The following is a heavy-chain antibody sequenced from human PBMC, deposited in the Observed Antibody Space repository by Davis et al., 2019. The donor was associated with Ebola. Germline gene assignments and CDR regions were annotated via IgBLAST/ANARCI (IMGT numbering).Heavy chain of an antibody. D-gene: IGHD4-17*01. J-gene: IGHJ5*02. CDR2: INGDGSRT. Sequence: GESLKISCAASGFTFSRDWIHWVRQGPGKGLVWVSRINGDGSRTNYADSVKGRFTISRDNAKKTVYLQMNSLRAEDTAVYFCARVGYGDSWRWFDPWGQGTLVTVSS. CDR1: GFTFSRDW. CDR3: ARVGYGDSWRWFDP. V-gene: IGHV3-74*01.